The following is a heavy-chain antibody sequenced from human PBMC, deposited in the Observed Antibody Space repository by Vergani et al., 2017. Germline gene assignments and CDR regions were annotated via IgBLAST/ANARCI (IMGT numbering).Heavy chain of an antibody. Sequence: EVQLVESGGGVVRPGGSLRLSCAASGFTFDDYGMSWVRQAPGKGLEWVSGINWNGGSTGYADSVKGRFTISRDFSKNTLYLQMNSLRTDDTATYYCAKHFRGWGIDYWGQGTQVIVSS. J-gene: IGHJ4*02. D-gene: IGHD3-16*01. CDR2: INWNGGST. V-gene: IGHV3-20*04. CDR1: GFTFDDYG. CDR3: AKHFRGWGIDY.